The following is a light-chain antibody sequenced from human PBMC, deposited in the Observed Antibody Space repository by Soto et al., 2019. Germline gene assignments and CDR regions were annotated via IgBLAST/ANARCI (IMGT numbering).Light chain of an antibody. Sequence: DIQMTQSPSTLSASVGDRVTITCRASQSISRSLAWYQQKPGKAPSLLIYDASSLEGGVPSRFSGSGFGTEFTLTITNMQPADFATYCCQQYRDFLISFGPGTTVDFK. CDR3: QQYRDFLIS. CDR1: QSISRS. J-gene: IGKJ3*01. V-gene: IGKV1-5*01. CDR2: DAS.